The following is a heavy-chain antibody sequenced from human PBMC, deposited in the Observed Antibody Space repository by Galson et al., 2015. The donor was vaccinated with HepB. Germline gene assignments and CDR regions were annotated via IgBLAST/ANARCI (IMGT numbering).Heavy chain of an antibody. CDR2: ISWNSGSI. J-gene: IGHJ3*02. Sequence: SLRLSCAASGFTFDDYAMHWVRQAPGKGLEWVSGISWNSGSIGYADSVKGRFTISRDNAKNSLYLQMNSLRAEDTALYYCAKDMGLGGWSGAFDIWGQGTMVTVSS. CDR1: GFTFDDYA. V-gene: IGHV3-9*01. CDR3: AKDMGLGGWSGAFDI. D-gene: IGHD3-16*01.